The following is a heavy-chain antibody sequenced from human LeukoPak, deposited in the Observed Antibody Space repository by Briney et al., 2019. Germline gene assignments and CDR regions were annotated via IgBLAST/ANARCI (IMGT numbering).Heavy chain of an antibody. CDR2: IRSKADNDAT. CDR3: TIGVY. J-gene: IGHJ4*02. V-gene: IGHV3-73*01. CDR1: GFTFTGSV. Sequence: GGPLRLSCAASGFTFTGSVLLWVRQASGRGLEWVGRIRSKADNDATAYAASVKGRFTISRDDSRNTAYLQMNSLKTEDAAMYYCTIGVYWGQGTLVTVSS.